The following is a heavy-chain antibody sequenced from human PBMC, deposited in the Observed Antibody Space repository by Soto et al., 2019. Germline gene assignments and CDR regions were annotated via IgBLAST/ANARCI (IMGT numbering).Heavy chain of an antibody. D-gene: IGHD3-10*02. CDR1: GYTFNSHA. CDR2: INAGNGNT. CDR3: GRDQSGIGYYVDWFDP. V-gene: IGHV1-3*01. J-gene: IGHJ5*02. Sequence: QVQFMQSGAEVKKPGASVKVSCKASGYTFNSHAIHWVRQAPGQRPEWLGWINAGNGNTYYSEKFEGSVTFTRATAATTVNMELTSLTSEDTAIYYCGRDQSGIGYYVDWFDPWGQGTLVTVSS.